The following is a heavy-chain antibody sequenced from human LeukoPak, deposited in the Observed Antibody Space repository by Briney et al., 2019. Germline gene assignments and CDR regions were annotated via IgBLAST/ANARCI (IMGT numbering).Heavy chain of an antibody. Sequence: ASVKVSCKASGYTFTSYAMHWVRQAPGQRLEWMGWINAGNGNTKYSQKLQGRVTITRDTSASTAYMELSSLRSEDTAVYYCARDMVAVAFDIWGQGTMVTVSS. J-gene: IGHJ3*02. V-gene: IGHV1-3*01. D-gene: IGHD2-15*01. CDR1: GYTFTSYA. CDR3: ARDMVAVAFDI. CDR2: INAGNGNT.